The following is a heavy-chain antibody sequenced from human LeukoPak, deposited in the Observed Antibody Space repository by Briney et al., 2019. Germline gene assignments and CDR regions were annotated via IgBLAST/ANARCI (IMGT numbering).Heavy chain of an antibody. CDR2: IYHSGKH. CDR1: GYSISSGYY. J-gene: IGHJ4*02. Sequence: SETLSLTCTVSGYSISSGYYWGWIRQPPGKGLEWIGSIYHSGKHYYKPSLSSRVTISLHTSKNQFSLKLTSVTAADTAVYYCARDVGGYNSYFDSWGQGTLVTVSS. CDR3: ARDVGGYNSYFDS. V-gene: IGHV4-38-2*02. D-gene: IGHD5-24*01.